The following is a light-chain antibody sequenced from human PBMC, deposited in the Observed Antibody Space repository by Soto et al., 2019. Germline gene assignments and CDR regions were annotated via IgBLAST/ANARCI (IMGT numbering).Light chain of an antibody. J-gene: IGKJ5*01. CDR1: QSVSSN. CDR2: GAS. CDR3: QQYNNWLGVT. Sequence: EIVMTQSPATLSVSPGERATLSCRASQSVSSNLAWYQQKPGQAPRLLIYGASTRATGIPARFSGSGSGTEFNLTISSLQSEDFAVYYCQQYNNWLGVTFGQGTRLEIK. V-gene: IGKV3-15*01.